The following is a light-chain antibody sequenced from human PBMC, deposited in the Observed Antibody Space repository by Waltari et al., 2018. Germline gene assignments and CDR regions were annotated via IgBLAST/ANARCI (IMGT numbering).Light chain of an antibody. CDR1: SSDVGNYNFF. CDR2: ETN. J-gene: IGLJ2*01. Sequence: QSALTQPASVSGSPGQSITISCTGSSSDVGNYNFFVSWYQHHPGEAPQHIIYETNERPSGVSDRVAGSKSGNTASLTIAGLQAEDEGDCYCCSYAVTVVFGGGTKLTVL. V-gene: IGLV2-23*01. CDR3: CSYAVTVV.